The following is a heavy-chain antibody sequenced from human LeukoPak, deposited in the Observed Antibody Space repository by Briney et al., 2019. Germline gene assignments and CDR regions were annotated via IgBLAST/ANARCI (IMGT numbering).Heavy chain of an antibody. CDR2: IGGPGGGT. J-gene: IGHJ4*02. D-gene: IGHD2-15*01. CDR3: AKVRCGSNCFSRIDS. Sequence: PGGSLRLSCAASGCTFTNYAMIWVRQAPGKGLEWVSGIGGPGGGTYYADSVKGRFTVSGDNSKNTLYLQMNSLRPEDTAVYYCAKVRCGSNCFSRIDSWGQGTLVTVSS. CDR1: GCTFTNYA. V-gene: IGHV3-23*01.